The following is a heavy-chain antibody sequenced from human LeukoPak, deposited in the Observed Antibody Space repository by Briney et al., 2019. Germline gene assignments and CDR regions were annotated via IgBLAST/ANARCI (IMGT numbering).Heavy chain of an antibody. Sequence: SETLSLTCTVSGGSISSGSYYWSWIRQPAGKGLEWIGRIYTSGSTNYNPSLKSRVTISVDTSKNQFSLKLSSVTAADTAVYYCARDLVTMVRGVTHAFDIWGQGTMVTVSS. CDR2: IYTSGST. D-gene: IGHD3-10*01. V-gene: IGHV4-61*02. CDR3: ARDLVTMVRGVTHAFDI. J-gene: IGHJ3*02. CDR1: GGSISSGSYY.